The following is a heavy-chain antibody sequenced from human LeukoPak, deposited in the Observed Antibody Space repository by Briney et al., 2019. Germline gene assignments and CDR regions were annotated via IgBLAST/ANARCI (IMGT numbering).Heavy chain of an antibody. CDR3: AKYRGAAAGSGGYYYGMDV. Sequence: GGSLRLSCAASGFTFSSYGMHWVRQAPGKGLEWVAVISYDGSNKYYADSVKGRFTISRDNSKNTLYLQMNSLRAEDTAVYYCAKYRGAAAGSGGYYYGMDVWGQGTTVTVSS. V-gene: IGHV3-30*18. CDR1: GFTFSSYG. CDR2: ISYDGSNK. D-gene: IGHD6-13*01. J-gene: IGHJ6*02.